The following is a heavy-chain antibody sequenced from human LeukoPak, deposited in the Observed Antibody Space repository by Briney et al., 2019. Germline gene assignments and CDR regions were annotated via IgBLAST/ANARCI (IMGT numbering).Heavy chain of an antibody. V-gene: IGHV1-2*02. CDR2: INPNSDGT. CDR1: GYTFTGYY. CDR3: ARAHRNTMVRGETGGRWFDP. J-gene: IGHJ5*02. D-gene: IGHD3-10*01. Sequence: ASVKVSCKASGYTFTGYYMHWVRQAPGQGLEWMGWINPNSDGTNYAQKFQGRVTMTRDTSISTAYMELSRLRSDDTAVYYCARAHRNTMVRGETGGRWFDPWGQGTLVTVSS.